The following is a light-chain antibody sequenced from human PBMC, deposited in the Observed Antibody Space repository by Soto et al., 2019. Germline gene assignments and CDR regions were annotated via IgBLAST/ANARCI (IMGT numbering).Light chain of an antibody. CDR1: QGISIY. CDR3: QKYNGAPLT. Sequence: DIQMTHSPSSLSASVGDRVTIACRASQGISIYLAWYQQKPGKVPQLLIYDASTLQSGVPSRFSGSGSGTDFTLTISGLQPEDVATYSCQKYNGAPLTFGGGTKVEIK. V-gene: IGKV1-27*01. CDR2: DAS. J-gene: IGKJ4*01.